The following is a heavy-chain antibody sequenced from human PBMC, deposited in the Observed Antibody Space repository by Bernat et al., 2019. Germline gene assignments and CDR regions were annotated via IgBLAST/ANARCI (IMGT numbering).Heavy chain of an antibody. CDR1: GGSISSGDYY. D-gene: IGHD3-10*01. Sequence: QVQLQESGPGLVKPSQTLSLTCTVSGGSISSGDYYWSWIRQPPGKGLEWIGYIYYSGSTYYNPSLKSRVTISVDTSKNQFSLKLSSVTAADTAVYYCARDRLYYYGSGSSSDAFDIGGQGTMVTVSS. V-gene: IGHV4-30-4*01. CDR2: IYYSGST. J-gene: IGHJ3*02. CDR3: ARDRLYYYGSGSSSDAFDI.